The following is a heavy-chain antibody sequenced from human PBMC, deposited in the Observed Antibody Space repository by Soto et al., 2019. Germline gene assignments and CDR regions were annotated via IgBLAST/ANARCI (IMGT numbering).Heavy chain of an antibody. CDR2: IYYSGST. CDR3: AKDAVPYSSSYYFDY. J-gene: IGHJ4*02. Sequence: SETLSLTCTVSGGSISSSSYYWGWIRQPPGKGLEWIGSIYYSGSTYYNPSLKSRVTISVDTSKNQFSLKLSSVTAADTAVYYCAKDAVPYSSSYYFDYWGQGTLVTVSS. V-gene: IGHV4-39*02. D-gene: IGHD6-6*01. CDR1: GGSISSSSYY.